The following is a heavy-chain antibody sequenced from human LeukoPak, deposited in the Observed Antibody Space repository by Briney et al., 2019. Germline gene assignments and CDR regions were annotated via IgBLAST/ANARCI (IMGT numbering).Heavy chain of an antibody. J-gene: IGHJ5*02. CDR1: GYSITSYW. Sequence: GESLKISCKGSGYSITSYWIGWVRQMPGKGLEWMGIIYPGDSDTRYSPSFQGQVTISADKSISTAYLQWSSLKASDTAMYYCARSYDILTGYLNWFDPWGQGTLVTVSS. CDR3: ARSYDILTGYLNWFDP. V-gene: IGHV5-51*01. CDR2: IYPGDSDT. D-gene: IGHD3-9*01.